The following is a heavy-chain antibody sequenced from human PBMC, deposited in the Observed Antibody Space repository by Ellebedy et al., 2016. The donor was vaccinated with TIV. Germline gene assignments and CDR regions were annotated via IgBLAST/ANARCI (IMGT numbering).Heavy chain of an antibody. CDR1: GYTFTGYY. CDR3: ARDGGSYSDFDY. J-gene: IGHJ4*02. D-gene: IGHD1-26*01. V-gene: IGHV1-2*04. CDR2: INPNSGGT. Sequence: AASVKVSCKASGYTFTGYYMHWVRQAPGQGLEWMGWINPNSGGTNYAQKFQGWVTMTRDTFISTAYMELSRLRSDDTAVYYCARDGGSYSDFDYWGQGTLVTVSS.